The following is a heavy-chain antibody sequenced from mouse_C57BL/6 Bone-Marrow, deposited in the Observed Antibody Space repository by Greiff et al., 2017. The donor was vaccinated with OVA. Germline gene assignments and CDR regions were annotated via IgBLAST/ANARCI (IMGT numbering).Heavy chain of an antibody. V-gene: IGHV1-50*01. Sequence: VQLQQPGAELVKPGASVKLSCKASGYTFTSYWMHWVKQRPGQGLEWIGEIDPSDSYTNYNQKFKGKATLTVDTSSSTAYMQLSSLTSEDSAVYYCARPAFYAMDYWGQGTSVTVSS. CDR1: GYTFTSYW. CDR2: IDPSDSYT. J-gene: IGHJ4*01. CDR3: ARPAFYAMDY.